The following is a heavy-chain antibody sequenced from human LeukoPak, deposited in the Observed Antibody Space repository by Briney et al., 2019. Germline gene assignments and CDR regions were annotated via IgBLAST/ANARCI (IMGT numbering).Heavy chain of an antibody. D-gene: IGHD2-15*01. CDR3: ARGVVVAATLLFDY. CDR2: INPNSGGA. Sequence: ASVKVSCKASGYTFTGYYMHWVRQAPGQGLEWMGWINPNSGGATNSQQFQGRVTVTRDTSISTASMELSRLRSDDTAVYYRARGVVVAATLLFDYWGQGTLVSVSS. CDR1: GYTFTGYY. J-gene: IGHJ4*02. V-gene: IGHV1-2*02.